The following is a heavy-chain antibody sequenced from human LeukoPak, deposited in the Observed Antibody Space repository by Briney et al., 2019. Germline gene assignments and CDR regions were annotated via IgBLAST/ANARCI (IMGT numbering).Heavy chain of an antibody. V-gene: IGHV1-69*13. Sequence: SVKVSCKASGGTFSSYAISWVRQAPGQGLEWMGGIIPIFGTANYAQKFQGRVTITADESTSTAYMELSSLRSEDTAVYYCARLWYSSDSSQGWFDPWGQGTLVTVSP. CDR3: ARLWYSSDSSQGWFDP. J-gene: IGHJ5*02. D-gene: IGHD6-19*01. CDR1: GGTFSSYA. CDR2: IIPIFGTA.